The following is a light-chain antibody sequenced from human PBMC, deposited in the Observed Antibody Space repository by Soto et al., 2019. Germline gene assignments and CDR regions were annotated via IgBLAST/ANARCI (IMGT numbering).Light chain of an antibody. CDR1: QSVSSNS. CDR2: GAS. V-gene: IGKV3D-20*02. CDR3: QQRNDWQVT. Sequence: EIVFTQSPGPLSLSPGERATLSCRASQSVSSNSLAWYQQKPGQAPRLLIYGASNRATGIPDRFSGSGSGTDFTLTINRLEPEDFAIYYCQQRNDWQVTFGQGTRLEI. J-gene: IGKJ5*01.